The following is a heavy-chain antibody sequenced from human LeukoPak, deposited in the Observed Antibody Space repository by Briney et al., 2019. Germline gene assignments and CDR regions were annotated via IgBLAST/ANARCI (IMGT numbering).Heavy chain of an antibody. J-gene: IGHJ4*02. CDR3: ARDADSSGYYSPVDY. CDR2: ISSSGSTI. V-gene: IGHV3-11*04. D-gene: IGHD3-22*01. CDR1: GFTFSDYY. Sequence: GGSLRLSCAASGFTFSDYYMSWIRQAPGEGLEWVSYISSSGSTIYYADSVKGRFTISRDNAKNSLYLQMNSLRAEDTAVYYCARDADSSGYYSPVDYWGQGTLVTVSS.